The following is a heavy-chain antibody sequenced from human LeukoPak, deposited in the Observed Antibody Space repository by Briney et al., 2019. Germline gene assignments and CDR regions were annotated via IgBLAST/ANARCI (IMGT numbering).Heavy chain of an antibody. CDR1: GFTFTSSA. V-gene: IGHV1-58*01. J-gene: IGHJ4*02. Sequence: GTSVKVSCEASGFTFTSSAVQWVRQARGQRLEWIGWIVVGSGNTNYAQKFQERVTITRDMSTSTAYMELSSLRSEDTAVYYCAAESTAAGYFDYWGQGTLVTVSS. D-gene: IGHD6-13*01. CDR2: IVVGSGNT. CDR3: AAESTAAGYFDY.